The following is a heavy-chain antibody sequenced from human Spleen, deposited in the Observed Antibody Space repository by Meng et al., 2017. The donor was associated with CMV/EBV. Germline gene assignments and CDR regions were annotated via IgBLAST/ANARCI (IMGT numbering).Heavy chain of an antibody. CDR2: IYYSGST. CDR3: ARNRVAATLYYFDS. V-gene: IGHV4-31*02. D-gene: IGHD2-15*01. J-gene: IGHJ4*02. Sequence: SGGSISNGGYYWNWIRQRPGKGLEWIGYIYYSGSTCYAPSLKSRVTISLDTPKNQFSLKLNSVTAADTAVYYCARNRVAATLYYFDSWGQGTLVTVSS. CDR1: GGSISNGGYY.